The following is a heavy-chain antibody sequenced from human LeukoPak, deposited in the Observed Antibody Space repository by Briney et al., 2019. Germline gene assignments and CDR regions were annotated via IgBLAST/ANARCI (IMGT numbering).Heavy chain of an antibody. V-gene: IGHV3-30*04. CDR3: AREAYDISPYYMDV. J-gene: IGHJ6*03. CDR1: GFTFSSYA. Sequence: PGGPLRLSCAASGFTFSSYAMHWVRQAPGKGLEWVAVISYDGSNKYYADSVKGRFTISRDNSKNTLYLQMNSLRAEDTAVYYCAREAYDISPYYMDVWGKGTTVTVSS. D-gene: IGHD3-9*01. CDR2: ISYDGSNK.